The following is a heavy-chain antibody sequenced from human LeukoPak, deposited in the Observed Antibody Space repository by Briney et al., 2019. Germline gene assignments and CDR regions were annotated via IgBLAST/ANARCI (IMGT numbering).Heavy chain of an antibody. V-gene: IGHV3-74*01. D-gene: IGHD2/OR15-2a*01. CDR2: INSDGNWT. J-gene: IGHJ4*02. Sequence: GGSLRLSCAASGNYWMHWVRQAPGKGLLWVSHINSDGNWTSYADSVKGRFTISKDNAKNTVYLQMNNLRAEDTAVYYCVSFYETDWGRGTLVTVSS. CDR1: GNYW. CDR3: VSFYETD.